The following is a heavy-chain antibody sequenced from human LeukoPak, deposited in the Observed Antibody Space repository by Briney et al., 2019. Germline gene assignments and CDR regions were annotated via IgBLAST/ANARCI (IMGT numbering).Heavy chain of an antibody. CDR1: GGTFSSYA. CDR3: ARDPLPEFSIFGVAPRAYYYMDV. D-gene: IGHD3-3*01. J-gene: IGHJ6*03. Sequence: SVKVSCKASGGTFSSYAISWVRQAPRQGLEWMGGIIPIFGTANYAQRFQGRVTITTDESTSTAYMELSSLRSEDTAVYYCARDPLPEFSIFGVAPRAYYYMDVWGKGTTVTVSS. CDR2: IIPIFGTA. V-gene: IGHV1-69*05.